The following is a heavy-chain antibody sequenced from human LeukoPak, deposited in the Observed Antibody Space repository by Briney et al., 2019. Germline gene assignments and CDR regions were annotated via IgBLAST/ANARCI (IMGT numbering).Heavy chain of an antibody. J-gene: IGHJ4*02. V-gene: IGHV3-23*01. CDR2: IIGSGGRT. CDR3: ARDVTIAAAEDY. CDR1: GFTFSSYA. Sequence: GGSLRLSCAASGFTFSSYAMSWVRQPPGKGLEWVSTIIGSGGRTYYADFVKGRFTISRDNSKNTLYLQMNSLRAEDTAVYYCARDVTIAAAEDYWGQGTLVTVSS. D-gene: IGHD6-13*01.